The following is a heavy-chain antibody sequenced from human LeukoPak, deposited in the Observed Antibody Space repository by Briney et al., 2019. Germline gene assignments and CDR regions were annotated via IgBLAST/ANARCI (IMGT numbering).Heavy chain of an antibody. CDR3: ARSYYDTSVYNDY. V-gene: IGHV3-30-3*01. Sequence: AGGSLRLSCAASGFTFSSYAMHWVRQAPGKGLEWVAVISYDGTNKYYADSVKGRFTISRDNSKNTLYLQMNSLRSDDTAVYYCARSYYDTSVYNDYWGQGTLVTVSS. CDR2: ISYDGTNK. D-gene: IGHD3-22*01. J-gene: IGHJ4*02. CDR1: GFTFSSYA.